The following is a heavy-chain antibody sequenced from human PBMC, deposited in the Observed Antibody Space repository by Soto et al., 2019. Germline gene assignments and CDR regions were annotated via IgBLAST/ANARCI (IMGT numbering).Heavy chain of an antibody. V-gene: IGHV1-18*01. D-gene: IGHD1-26*01. CDR1: GYTFTSYG. CDR2: ISAYNGNT. Sequence: ASVKLSCKSSGYTFTSYGITWVRHAPGQGLEWMGWISAYNGNTKYAQKLQGRVTMTTDTSTSTAYMELRSLRSDDTAVYYCARGQGGEIVDYWGQGTLVTVSS. CDR3: ARGQGGEIVDY. J-gene: IGHJ4*02.